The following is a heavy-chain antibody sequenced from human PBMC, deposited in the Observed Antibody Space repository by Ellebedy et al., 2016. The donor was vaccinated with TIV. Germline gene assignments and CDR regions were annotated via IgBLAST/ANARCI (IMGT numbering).Heavy chain of an antibody. D-gene: IGHD7-27*01. CDR2: IDPSPSDSYI. J-gene: IGHJ4*02. CDR3: ARHELGSNAAFNY. Sequence: GESLKISXKAFGYAFRIYWITWMRQMPGQGLEWMGRIDPSPSDSYIDYSPSFQGHVTISVDKSITTAYLQWSSLKASDTAIYYCARHELGSNAAFNYWGQGTLVTVSS. CDR1: GYAFRIYW. V-gene: IGHV5-10-1*01.